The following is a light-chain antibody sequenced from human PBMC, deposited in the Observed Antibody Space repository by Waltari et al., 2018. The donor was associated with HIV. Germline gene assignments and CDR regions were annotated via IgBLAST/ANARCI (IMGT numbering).Light chain of an antibody. Sequence: DIVMTQSPLSLPVTPGAPASISCRSSQSLLHSNGYNYLDWYLQKPGQSPQLLIYLGSNRASGVPDRFSSSGSGTDFTLKISRVEAEDVGVYYCMQALQTPLTFGGGTKVEIK. CDR3: MQALQTPLT. CDR1: QSLLHSNGYNY. V-gene: IGKV2-28*01. J-gene: IGKJ4*01. CDR2: LGS.